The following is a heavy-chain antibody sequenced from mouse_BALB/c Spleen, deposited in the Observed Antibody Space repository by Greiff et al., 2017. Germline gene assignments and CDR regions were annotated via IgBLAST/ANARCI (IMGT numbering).Heavy chain of an antibody. CDR1: GYSFTSYY. D-gene: IGHD2-3*01. J-gene: IGHJ1*01. CDR3: ARYDGYWYFDV. V-gene: IGHV1S135*01. CDR2: IDPFNGGT. Sequence: VQLQQSGPELMKPGASVKISCKASGYSFTSYYMHWVKQSHGKSLEWIGYIDPFNGGTSYNQKFKGKATLTVDKSSSTAYMHLSSLTSEDSAVYYCARYDGYWYFDVWGAGTTVTVSS.